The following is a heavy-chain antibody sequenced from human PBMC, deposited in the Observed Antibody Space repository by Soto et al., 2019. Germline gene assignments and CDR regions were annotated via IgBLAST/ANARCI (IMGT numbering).Heavy chain of an antibody. V-gene: IGHV4-39*01. CDR1: GSSINSSGYY. D-gene: IGHD3-3*02. J-gene: IGHJ4*02. CDR3: ARLPSRHLVDY. CDR2: MFYGVST. Sequence: SETLSLTCTVSGSSINSSGYYWVWIRHPPGKGLEWIGSMFYGVSTYYNPSLKSRVTVSVDTSKNQFSLNLRSVTAADTAVYYCARLPSRHLVDYWGQGTLVPSPQ.